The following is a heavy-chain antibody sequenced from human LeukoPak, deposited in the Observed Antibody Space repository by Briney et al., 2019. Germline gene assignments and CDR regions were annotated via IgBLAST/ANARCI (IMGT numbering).Heavy chain of an antibody. CDR2: IYYCGST. CDR3: ARQTMVATFDY. Sequence: PSETLSLTCTVSGGSISSYYWSWIRQPPGKGLEWIGYIYYCGSTNYNPSLKSRVTISVDTSKNQFSLKLSSVTAADTAVYYCARQTMVATFDYWGQGTLVTVSS. CDR1: GGSISSYY. D-gene: IGHD5-12*01. J-gene: IGHJ4*02. V-gene: IGHV4-59*08.